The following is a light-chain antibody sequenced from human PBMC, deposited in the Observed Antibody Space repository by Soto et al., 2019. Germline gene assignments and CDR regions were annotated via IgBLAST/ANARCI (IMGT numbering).Light chain of an antibody. CDR1: SSNIGSNT. Sequence: QPVLTQPPSASGTPGQRVTISCSGSSSNIGSNTVNWYQQLPGTAPKLLIYNNNQRPSGVPDRFSGSKSGTSASLAISGLQSEDEADYYCAAWDDSLNGQGYVFGTGTKLTVL. CDR3: AAWDDSLNGQGYV. CDR2: NNN. V-gene: IGLV1-44*01. J-gene: IGLJ1*01.